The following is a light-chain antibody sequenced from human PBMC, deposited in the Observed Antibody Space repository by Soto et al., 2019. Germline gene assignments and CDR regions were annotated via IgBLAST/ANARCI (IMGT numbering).Light chain of an antibody. J-gene: IGKJ2*01. V-gene: IGKV3-11*01. Sequence: EIVLTQSPAILSLSTGDRATLSCRASQNVGSSLAWYQQKLGQAPRLLIYDASNRANGIPARFSGGGSGTDFALTISSLEPEDFALYYCQQRYNWPPMYTFGQGTKLEI. CDR3: QQRYNWPPMYT. CDR1: QNVGSS. CDR2: DAS.